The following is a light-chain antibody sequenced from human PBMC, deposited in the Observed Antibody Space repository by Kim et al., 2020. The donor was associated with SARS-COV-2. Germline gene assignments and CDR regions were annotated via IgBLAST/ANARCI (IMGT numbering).Light chain of an antibody. CDR3: QRYNDWPPSIT. J-gene: IGKJ5*01. CDR2: GAS. Sequence: ETVMTQSPATLSVSPGERATLSCRASHSIRTNLAWYQQKLGQPPRLLIYGASTRATGVPARFSGSGSGTEFTLNISSLQSEDFAVYYCQRYNDWPPSITFGQGTRLEIK. CDR1: HSIRTN. V-gene: IGKV3-15*01.